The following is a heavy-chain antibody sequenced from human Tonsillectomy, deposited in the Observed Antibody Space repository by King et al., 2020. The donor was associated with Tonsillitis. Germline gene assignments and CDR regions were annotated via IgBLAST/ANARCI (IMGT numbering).Heavy chain of an antibody. CDR1: GGSITTSSYY. D-gene: IGHD3-22*01. CDR2: IYYSGST. CDR3: ARHSGYYDSSGYSYDH. J-gene: IGHJ4*02. V-gene: IGHV4-39*01. Sequence: LQLQESGPGLVKPSETLSLTCTVSGGSITTSSYYWGWIRQPPGKGLEWIGSIYYSGSTYYNPSLRSRGTISVYTSKNQFSLKLSSVTAADTAVYYCARHSGYYDSSGYSYDHWGQGTLVTVSS.